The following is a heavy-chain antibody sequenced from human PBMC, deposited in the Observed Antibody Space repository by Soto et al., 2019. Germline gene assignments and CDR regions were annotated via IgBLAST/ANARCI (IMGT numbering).Heavy chain of an antibody. CDR2: IYSDGTI. D-gene: IGHD2-15*01. Sequence: QPGGSLRLSCAASGFIVSSDYMNWVRQAPGKGLEWVSIIYSDGTIDYADSVKGRFTISRDNSKNTVYLQMNSLRVEDTAVYYCARGGARSGFNYWGQGTLVTVSS. CDR1: GFIVSSDY. CDR3: ARGGARSGFNY. J-gene: IGHJ4*02. V-gene: IGHV3-53*01.